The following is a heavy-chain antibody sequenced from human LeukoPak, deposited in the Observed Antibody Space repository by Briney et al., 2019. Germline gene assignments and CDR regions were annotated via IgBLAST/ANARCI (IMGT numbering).Heavy chain of an antibody. Sequence: GGSLRLSCAASGFTFSNYAMSWVRQAPGKGLEWVSAISCSGSNTYYADSVKGRFTISRDNSKNTLFLQMSSLGAEDTAVYYCAKGRSGYCSSTSCQDTFDYWGQGTLVTVSS. CDR1: GFTFSNYA. V-gene: IGHV3-23*01. J-gene: IGHJ4*02. CDR2: ISCSGSNT. D-gene: IGHD2-2*01. CDR3: AKGRSGYCSSTSCQDTFDY.